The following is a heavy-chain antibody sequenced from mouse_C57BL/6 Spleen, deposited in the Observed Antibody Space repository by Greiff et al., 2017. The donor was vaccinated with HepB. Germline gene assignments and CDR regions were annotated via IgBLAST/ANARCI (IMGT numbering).Heavy chain of an antibody. D-gene: IGHD1-1*01. Sequence: EVKLQESVAELVRPGASVKLSCTASGFNIKNTYMHWVKQRPEKGLEWIGRIDPANGNTKYAPKFQGKATITADTSSNTAYLQLSSLTSEYPAIYYCARGTTVAPFAYWGQGTLVTVSA. CDR1: GFNIKNTY. CDR2: IDPANGNT. J-gene: IGHJ3*01. CDR3: ARGTTVAPFAY. V-gene: IGHV14-3*01.